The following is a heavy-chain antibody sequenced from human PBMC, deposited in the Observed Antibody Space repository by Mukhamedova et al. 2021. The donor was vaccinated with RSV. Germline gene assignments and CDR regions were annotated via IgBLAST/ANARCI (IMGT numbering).Heavy chain of an antibody. Sequence: KGRFTISRDNSKNTLYLQMNSLRAEDTAVYYCAKEVATMVRGGRTDYWGQGTLVTVSS. D-gene: IGHD3-10*01. CDR3: AKEVATMVRGGRTDY. V-gene: IGHV3-23*01. J-gene: IGHJ4*02.